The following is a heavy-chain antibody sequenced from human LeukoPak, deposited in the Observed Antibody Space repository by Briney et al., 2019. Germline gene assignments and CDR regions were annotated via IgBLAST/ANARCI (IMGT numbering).Heavy chain of an antibody. J-gene: IGHJ5*02. CDR3: AKGYYGSGRASNWFDP. V-gene: IGHV3-23*01. Sequence: GGSLRLSCAASGITFSSYAMSWVRQAPGKGLEWVSAISGSGGSTYYADSVKGRFTISRDDSKNTLYLQMNSLRAEDTAVYYCAKGYYGSGRASNWFDPWGQGTLVTVSS. CDR1: GITFSSYA. CDR2: ISGSGGST. D-gene: IGHD3-10*01.